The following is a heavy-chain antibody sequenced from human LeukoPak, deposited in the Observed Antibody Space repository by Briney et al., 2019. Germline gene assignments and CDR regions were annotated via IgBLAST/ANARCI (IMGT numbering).Heavy chain of an antibody. D-gene: IGHD3-10*01. CDR1: GGSISPYY. J-gene: IGHJ6*02. CDR2: VYYTGTT. V-gene: IGHV4-59*01. Sequence: SETLSLTCTVSGGSISPYYWTWIRLPPGKGREWIGYVYYTGTTTYNPTLHSRLAISVDTSKNQISLNLGFVTAADTAVYYCARTSRHYFGSGTKLTPWPADMDVWGQGTTVTVSS. CDR3: ARTSRHYFGSGTKLTPWPADMDV.